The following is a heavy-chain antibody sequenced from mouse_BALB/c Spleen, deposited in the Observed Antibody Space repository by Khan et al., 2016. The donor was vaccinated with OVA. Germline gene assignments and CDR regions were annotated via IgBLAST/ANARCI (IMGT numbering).Heavy chain of an antibody. CDR3: ARGYGSKDWYFDV. Sequence: VQLKQSGAELVRPGALVKLSCKASGFNIKDYYMYWVKQRPEQGLEWIGWIDPENGNTVYDPKFQGKASITADTSTNTPYLQLSSLTSEDTAVDYCARGYGSKDWYFDVWGAGTTVTVSS. CDR1: GFNIKDYY. CDR2: IDPENGNT. J-gene: IGHJ1*01. V-gene: IGHV14-1*02. D-gene: IGHD1-1*01.